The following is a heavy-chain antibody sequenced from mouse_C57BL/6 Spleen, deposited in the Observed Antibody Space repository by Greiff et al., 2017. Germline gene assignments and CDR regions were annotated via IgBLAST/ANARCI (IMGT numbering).Heavy chain of an antibody. Sequence: LQQPGAELVKPGASVKLSCKASGYTFTSYWMHWVKQRPGQGLEWIGMIHTNSGSTNYNEKFKSKATLTVDKSSSTAYMQLSSLTSEDSAVYYCAKWLPLYAMGYWCQGTSVTVSS. CDR1: GYTFTSYW. CDR2: IHTNSGST. V-gene: IGHV1-64*01. D-gene: IGHD2-2*01. CDR3: AKWLPLYAMGY. J-gene: IGHJ4*01.